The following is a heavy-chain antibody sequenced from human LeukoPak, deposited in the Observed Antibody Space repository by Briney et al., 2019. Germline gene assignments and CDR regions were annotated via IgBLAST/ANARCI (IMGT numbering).Heavy chain of an antibody. J-gene: IGHJ4*02. CDR2: IYSGGDT. CDR1: GFTVSSNY. V-gene: IGHV3-53*01. Sequence: PGGSLRLSCAASGFTVSSNYMNWVRQAPGKGLEWVSVIYSGGDTYYADSVKGRFTISRDNSKSTLYLQMNSLRVEDTAVYYCASWPVGWYGEDSWGQGTLVTVSS. D-gene: IGHD6-19*01. CDR3: ASWPVGWYGEDS.